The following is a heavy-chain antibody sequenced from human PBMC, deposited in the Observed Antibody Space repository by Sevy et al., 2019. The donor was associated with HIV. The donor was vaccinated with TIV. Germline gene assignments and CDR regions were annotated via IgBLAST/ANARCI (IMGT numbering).Heavy chain of an antibody. CDR3: AKDRWGIAAAGTGVFDY. V-gene: IGHV1-2*02. D-gene: IGHD6-13*01. Sequence: ASVKGSCKASGYTFTGYYMHWVRQAPGQGLEWMGWINPNSGGTDYAQKFQGRVTMTRDTSISIAYMELSRLRSDDTAVYFCAKDRWGIAAAGTGVFDYWGQGALVTVSS. J-gene: IGHJ4*02. CDR2: INPNSGGT. CDR1: GYTFTGYY.